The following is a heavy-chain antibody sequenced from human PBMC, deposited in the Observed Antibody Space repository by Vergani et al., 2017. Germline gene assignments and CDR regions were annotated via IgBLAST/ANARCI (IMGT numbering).Heavy chain of an antibody. D-gene: IGHD6-19*01. V-gene: IGHV1-69*02. CDR3: ARVSPGDNSGWEPFDY. CDR1: GDIFNNYT. Sequence: QVHLEQSGPEVKKPGSSVKVSCKVSGDIFNNYTVTWVRQAPGQGLEWMGRIIPIIRLATSAQKFQDRVKITGDTSTNTVYMEMNNLRAEDTAVYYCARVSPGDNSGWEPFDYWGQGTLVTVFS. CDR2: IIPIIRLA. J-gene: IGHJ4*02.